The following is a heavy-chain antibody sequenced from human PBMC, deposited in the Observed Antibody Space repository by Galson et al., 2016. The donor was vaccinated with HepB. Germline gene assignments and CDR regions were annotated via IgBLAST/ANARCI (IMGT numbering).Heavy chain of an antibody. CDR2: SFPIFGTT. J-gene: IGHJ4*02. Sequence: SVKVSCKASGGTFSTYKIGWVRQAPGQGPEWMGESFPIFGTTTYAQKFQGRLTITADESTSTAYMQLNSLTSEDTAVDYCARLGSGYDWTGDYWGQGTPVTVSS. CDR1: GGTFSTYK. CDR3: ARLGSGYDWTGDY. D-gene: IGHD5-12*01. V-gene: IGHV1-69*13.